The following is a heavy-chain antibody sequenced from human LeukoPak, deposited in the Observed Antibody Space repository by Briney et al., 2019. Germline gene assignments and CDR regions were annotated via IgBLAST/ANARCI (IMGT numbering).Heavy chain of an antibody. J-gene: IGHJ6*03. V-gene: IGHV4-4*07. Sequence: SETLSLTCTVSGGSISSYYWSWIRQPAGKGLEWIGRIYTSGSTNYNPSLKSRVTMSVDTSKNQFSLKLSSVTAADTAVYYCARDGWSGSRYYYYYMDVWGKGTTVTVSS. D-gene: IGHD2-15*01. CDR3: ARDGWSGSRYYYYYMDV. CDR2: IYTSGST. CDR1: GGSISSYY.